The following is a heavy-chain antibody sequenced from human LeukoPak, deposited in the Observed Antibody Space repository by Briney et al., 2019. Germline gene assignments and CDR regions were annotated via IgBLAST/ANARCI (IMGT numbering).Heavy chain of an antibody. CDR3: ARDLGEQQLVRGWFDP. Sequence: GGSLRLSCAASGFTFSSYSMNWVRQAPGKGLEWVSDISSSSSTIDYADAVKCRFTISRDNAKNSLYLQMTSLRAEDTAVYYCARDLGEQQLVRGWFDPWGQGTLVTVSS. D-gene: IGHD6-13*01. CDR1: GFTFSSYS. V-gene: IGHV3-48*04. J-gene: IGHJ5*02. CDR2: ISSSSSTI.